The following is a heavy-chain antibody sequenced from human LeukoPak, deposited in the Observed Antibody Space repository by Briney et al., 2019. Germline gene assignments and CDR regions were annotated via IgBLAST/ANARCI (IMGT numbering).Heavy chain of an antibody. D-gene: IGHD3-3*01. CDR3: AREADYDFWSGISRAFDY. V-gene: IGHV1-69*13. Sequence: SVKVSCKXSGGTFSSYAISWVQQAPGQGLEWMGRIIPIFGTANYAQKFQGRVTITADESTSTAYMELSSLRSEDTAVYYCAREADYDFWSGISRAFDYWGQGTLVTVSS. J-gene: IGHJ4*02. CDR2: IIPIFGTA. CDR1: GGTFSSYA.